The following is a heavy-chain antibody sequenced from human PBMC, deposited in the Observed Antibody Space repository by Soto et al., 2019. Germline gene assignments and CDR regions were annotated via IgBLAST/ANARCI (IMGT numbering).Heavy chain of an antibody. Sequence: EVQLVESGGGLVQPGGSLRVSCAASGFTFSTYGMNWVRQAPGKGLEWVSHISSSGTPIYYADSVRGLFTISRDNAKNSLHLQMNSLRDEDTAVYYCATGEVDYWGQGTLVTVSS. CDR1: GFTFSTYG. J-gene: IGHJ4*02. CDR3: ATGEVDY. CDR2: ISSSGTPI. V-gene: IGHV3-48*02.